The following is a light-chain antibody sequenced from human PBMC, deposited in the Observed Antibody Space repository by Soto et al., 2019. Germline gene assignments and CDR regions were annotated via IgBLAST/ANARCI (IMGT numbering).Light chain of an antibody. CDR2: GNT. CDR1: SSNFGAGYA. Sequence: SVLTQLPSVSGDPGQRVTMSCTGGSSNFGAGYAVHWYLYLPGTVPKLLIYGNTNRPSGVPDRFSGSKSGTSASLAITGLQAEDEADYYCQSYDISLGGYVFGGGTKVTVL. V-gene: IGLV1-40*01. CDR3: QSYDISLGGYV. J-gene: IGLJ1*01.